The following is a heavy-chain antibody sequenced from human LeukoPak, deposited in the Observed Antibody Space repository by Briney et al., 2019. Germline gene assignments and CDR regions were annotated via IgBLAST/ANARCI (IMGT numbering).Heavy chain of an antibody. CDR3: ARGQYSPDY. CDR2: IWYDGGNK. V-gene: IGHV3-33*01. Sequence: GRSLRLSCAASGFTFSTYGMHWVRQAPGKGLEWVAVIWYDGGNKYYSDSVKGRFTISRDNSKNTVSLQMNSLRAEDTAVYYCARGQYSPDYWAREPWSPSPQ. CDR1: GFTFSTYG. D-gene: IGHD2-15*01. J-gene: IGHJ4*02.